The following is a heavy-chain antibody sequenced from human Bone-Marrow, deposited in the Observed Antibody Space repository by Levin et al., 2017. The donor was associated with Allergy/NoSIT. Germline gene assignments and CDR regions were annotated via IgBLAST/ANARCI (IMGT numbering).Heavy chain of an antibody. CDR1: GSSVNSGSYH. V-gene: IGHV4-61*01. CDR3: AREFDYYSYIDL. Sequence: SETLSLTCTVSGSSVNSGSYHWSWIRQPPGKGLEWIGYIDYSGTTNYNPSLKSRVTISADTSKNQFSLRLSSVTAADTGVYYCAREFDYYSYIDLWGKGTTVTVSS. CDR2: IDYSGTT. J-gene: IGHJ6*03.